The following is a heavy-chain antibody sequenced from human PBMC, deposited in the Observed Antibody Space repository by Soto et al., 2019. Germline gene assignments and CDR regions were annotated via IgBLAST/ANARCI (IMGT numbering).Heavy chain of an antibody. D-gene: IGHD2-8*01. CDR1: GFTFSDYY. CDR2: ISSSGSTI. CDR3: ARVAALYDPLNWFDP. V-gene: IGHV3-11*01. J-gene: IGHJ5*02. Sequence: QVQLVESGGGLVQPGGSLRLSCAASGFTFSDYYMSWIRQAPGKGLEWVSYISSSGSTIYYADSVKGRFTISRDNAKNSRYLQMTGLRAEDTAVYYCARVAALYDPLNWFDPWGQGTLVTVSS.